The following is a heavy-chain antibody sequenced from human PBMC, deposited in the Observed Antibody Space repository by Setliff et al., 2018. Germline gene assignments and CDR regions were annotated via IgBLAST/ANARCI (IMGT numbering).Heavy chain of an antibody. CDR2: IYPGDSDT. CDR1: GYIFTNYW. Sequence: GESLKVSCKASGYIFTNYWIGWVRQMPGKGLEWMGVIYPGDSDTRYSPSFQGQVTISADKSINTAYLQWSSLKASDTAIYYCTRHEDRNKCTSSSCYRENDAFDVWGQGAMVTVSS. D-gene: IGHD2-2*01. V-gene: IGHV5-51*01. J-gene: IGHJ3*01. CDR3: TRHEDRNKCTSSSCYRENDAFDV.